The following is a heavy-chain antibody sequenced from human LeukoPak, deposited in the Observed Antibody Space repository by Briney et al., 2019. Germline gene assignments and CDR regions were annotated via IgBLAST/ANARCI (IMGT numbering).Heavy chain of an antibody. V-gene: IGHV3-23*01. J-gene: IGHJ4*02. Sequence: GGSLRLSCAASGFTFNSYAMYWVRQAPGKGLEWVSGIFGSGGSAHYADSVKGRFTISRDNSKNTVYLPMDSLRVEDTAVYYCGKTTTGYSSGRYPGWPVDYWGQGTLVTVSS. D-gene: IGHD6-19*01. CDR1: GFTFNSYA. CDR2: IFGSGGSA. CDR3: GKTTTGYSSGRYPGWPVDY.